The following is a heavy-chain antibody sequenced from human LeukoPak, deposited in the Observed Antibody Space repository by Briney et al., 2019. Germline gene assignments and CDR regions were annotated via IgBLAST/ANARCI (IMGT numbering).Heavy chain of an antibody. CDR2: ISGGGSST. CDR1: GFTVRSFG. CDR3: ARYCTSTDCQSYSCYYGMDV. V-gene: IGHV3-23*01. D-gene: IGHD2-2*01. Sequence: GGSLRLSCAASGFTVRSFGMSWVRQAPGKGLEWVSSISGGGSSTYYADSVRGRFTISRDNSKNTVLLQVNSLRAEDTALYYCARYCTSTDCQSYSCYYGMDVWGQGTAVTVSS. J-gene: IGHJ6*02.